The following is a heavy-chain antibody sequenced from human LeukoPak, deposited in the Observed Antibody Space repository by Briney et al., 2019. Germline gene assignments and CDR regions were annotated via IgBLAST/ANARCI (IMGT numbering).Heavy chain of an antibody. Sequence: PSETLSLTCAVYGGSFSGYCWSWIRQPPGKGLEWIGEINHSGSTNYNPSLKSRVTISVDTSKNQFSLKLSSVTAADTAVYYCARGISGIAVAGTSFVDYWGQGTLVTVSS. J-gene: IGHJ4*02. CDR2: INHSGST. V-gene: IGHV4-34*01. CDR1: GGSFSGYC. D-gene: IGHD6-19*01. CDR3: ARGISGIAVAGTSFVDY.